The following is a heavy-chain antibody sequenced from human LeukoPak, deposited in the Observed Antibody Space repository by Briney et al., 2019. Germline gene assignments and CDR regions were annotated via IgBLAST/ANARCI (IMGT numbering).Heavy chain of an antibody. V-gene: IGHV4-59*01. J-gene: IGHJ6*03. CDR1: GGSINSYY. D-gene: IGHD4-11*01. CDR3: ARAKGNSNYPYYYMDV. CDR2: IYYTGST. Sequence: PSETLSLTCTVSGGSINSYYWSWVRQPPGKGLEWIGYIYYTGSTNYSPSLKSRVTISVDTSKNQFSLTLSSVIAADTALYYCARAKGNSNYPYYYMDVWGKGTTVTVSS.